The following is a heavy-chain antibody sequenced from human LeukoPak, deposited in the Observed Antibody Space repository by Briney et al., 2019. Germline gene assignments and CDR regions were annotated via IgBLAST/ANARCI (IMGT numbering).Heavy chain of an antibody. CDR2: TIPIFGTA. J-gene: IGHJ4*02. CDR3: ARSGRTVEMAYYFDY. D-gene: IGHD5-24*01. Sequence: SVKVSCKASGGTFSSYAISWVRQAPGQGLEWMGGTIPIFGTANYAQKFQGRVTITADESTSTAYMELSSLRSEDTAVYYRARSGRTVEMAYYFDYWGQGTLVTVSS. CDR1: GGTFSSYA. V-gene: IGHV1-69*13.